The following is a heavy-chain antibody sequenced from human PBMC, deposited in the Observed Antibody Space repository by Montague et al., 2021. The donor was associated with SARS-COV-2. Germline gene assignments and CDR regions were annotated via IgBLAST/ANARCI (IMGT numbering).Heavy chain of an antibody. J-gene: IGHJ5*02. V-gene: IGHV4-39*01. CDR3: ARQGRISMVRLNWFDP. CDR2: INYSGST. D-gene: IGHD3-10*01. CDR1: GGSISSSSYY. Sequence: SETQSLTCTVSGGSISSSSYYWGWIRQPPGKGLEWIGSINYSGSTYYNPSPKSRVTISVDTYKNQFSLKLSSVTAADTAVYYCARQGRISMVRLNWFDPWGQGTLVTVSS.